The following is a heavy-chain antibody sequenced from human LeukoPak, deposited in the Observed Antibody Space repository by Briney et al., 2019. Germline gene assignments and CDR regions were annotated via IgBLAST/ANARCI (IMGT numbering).Heavy chain of an antibody. CDR3: ARGSGSPEY. Sequence: SETLSLTCTVSGDSISSNYWSWIRQPPGKGLEWIGFIYYTGSTNYNPSLKSRVTISIDTSKNQFSLKLSSVTAADTAVYYCARGSGSPEYWGQGTLVTVSS. CDR2: IYYTGST. J-gene: IGHJ4*02. CDR1: GDSISSNY. D-gene: IGHD1-26*01. V-gene: IGHV4-59*01.